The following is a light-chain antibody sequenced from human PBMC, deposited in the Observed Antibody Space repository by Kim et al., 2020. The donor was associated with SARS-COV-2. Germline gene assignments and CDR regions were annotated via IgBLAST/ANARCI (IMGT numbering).Light chain of an antibody. CDR1: QSVSSN. J-gene: IGKJ2*01. CDR3: QQYNNWPYT. Sequence: SPGERATLSCRASQSVSSNLAWYQQKPGQAPRLLIYGASTRATGIPARFSGSGSGTEFTLTISSLQSEDFAVYYCQQYNNWPYTFGQGTKLEIK. V-gene: IGKV3-15*01. CDR2: GAS.